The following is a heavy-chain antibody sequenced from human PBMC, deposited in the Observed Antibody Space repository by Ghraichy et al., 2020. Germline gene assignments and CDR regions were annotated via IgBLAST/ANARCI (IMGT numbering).Heavy chain of an antibody. J-gene: IGHJ6*02. CDR1: GFTFDDYI. CDR3: AKDIARLWANWGSDGMDV. D-gene: IGHD7-27*01. CDR2: ISWDGGST. Sequence: GGSLRLSCAASGFTFDDYIMHWVRQAPGKGLEWVSLISWDGGSTYYADSVKGRFTISRDNSKNSLYLQMNSLRTEDTALYYCAKDIARLWANWGSDGMDVWGQGTTVTVSS. V-gene: IGHV3-43*01.